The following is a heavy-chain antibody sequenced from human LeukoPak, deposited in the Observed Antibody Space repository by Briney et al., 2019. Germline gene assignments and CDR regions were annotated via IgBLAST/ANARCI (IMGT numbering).Heavy chain of an antibody. D-gene: IGHD1-26*01. CDR3: AKEEYSGSYGPPGGFDP. V-gene: IGHV3-30*04. CDR2: ISHDDTHK. CDR1: GFAFSTYT. Sequence: GGSLRLSCAASGFAFSTYTMHWVRQAPGKGPEWVSVISHDDTHKYYADAVAGRFTISRDNSKNTLYLQMNSLRAEDTAVYYCAKEEYSGSYGPPGGFDPWGQGTLVTVSS. J-gene: IGHJ5*02.